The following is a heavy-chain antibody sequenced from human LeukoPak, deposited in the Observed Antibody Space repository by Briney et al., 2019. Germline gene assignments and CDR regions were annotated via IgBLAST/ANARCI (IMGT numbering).Heavy chain of an antibody. CDR3: ARVVLTGPDGVIVVVPAAIPKEGWFDP. Sequence: PSETLSLTCTVSGGSISSGDYYWSWIRQPPGKGLEWIGYIYYSGSTYYNPSLKSRVTISVDTSKNQFSLKLSSVTAADTAVYYCARVVLTGPDGVIVVVPAAIPKEGWFDPWGQGTLVTVSS. CDR2: IYYSGST. CDR1: GGSISSGDYY. J-gene: IGHJ5*02. V-gene: IGHV4-30-4*01. D-gene: IGHD2-2*02.